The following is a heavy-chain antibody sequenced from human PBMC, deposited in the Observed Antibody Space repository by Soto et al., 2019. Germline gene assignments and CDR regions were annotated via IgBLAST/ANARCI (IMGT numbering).Heavy chain of an antibody. CDR3: ARGRVVPAATNYYYYYMDV. Sequence: EASVKVSCKASGYTFTIYAMHWVRQAPGQRLEWMGWINAGNGNTKYSQKLQGRVTITRDTSASTAYMELSSLRSEDTAVYYCARGRVVPAATNYYYYYMDVWGKGTTVTVSS. V-gene: IGHV1-3*01. J-gene: IGHJ6*03. CDR1: GYTFTIYA. D-gene: IGHD2-2*01. CDR2: INAGNGNT.